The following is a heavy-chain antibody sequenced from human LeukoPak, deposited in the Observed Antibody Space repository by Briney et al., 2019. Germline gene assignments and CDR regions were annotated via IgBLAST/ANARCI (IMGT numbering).Heavy chain of an antibody. CDR3: ATTNDGGGYQWGDFFDF. J-gene: IGHJ4*02. CDR2: IIPNLGTT. CDR1: GGTSNSHA. V-gene: IGHV1-69*04. Sequence: SVKVSCKASGGTSNSHAISWVRQAPGQGPEWMGRIIPNLGTTNRAQNFQDRVTLTADKSTNTAYMELTSLTSDDTAVYYCATTNDGGGYQWGDFFDFWGQGTLVTVSS. D-gene: IGHD3-22*01.